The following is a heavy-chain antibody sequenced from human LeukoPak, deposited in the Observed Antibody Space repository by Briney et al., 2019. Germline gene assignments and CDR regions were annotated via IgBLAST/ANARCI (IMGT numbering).Heavy chain of an antibody. CDR1: GFTFSSYG. V-gene: IGHV3-30*02. D-gene: IGHD6-13*01. J-gene: IGHJ4*02. CDR3: AKTYSSSWYPLYYFDY. CDR2: IRYDGSNK. Sequence: GGSLRLSCAASGFTFSSYGMHWVRQAPGKGLEWVAFIRYDGSNKYYADSVKGRFTISRDNSKNTLYLQMNSLRAEDTAVYYCAKTYSSSWYPLYYFDYWGQGTLVTVSP.